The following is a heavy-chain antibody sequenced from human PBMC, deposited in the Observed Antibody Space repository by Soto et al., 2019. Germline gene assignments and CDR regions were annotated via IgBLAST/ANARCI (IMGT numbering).Heavy chain of an antibody. J-gene: IGHJ4*02. CDR3: ARAGITMVRGVPDPPDY. D-gene: IGHD3-10*01. V-gene: IGHV4-31*03. CDR1: GGSISSGGYY. CDR2: IYYSGST. Sequence: QVQLQESGPGLVKPSQTLSLTCTVSGGSISSGGYYWSWIRQHPGKGLEWIGYIYYSGSTYYNPSLKSRVTISVDTSKNQFSLKLSSVTAADTAVYYCARAGITMVRGVPDPPDYWGQGTLVTVSS.